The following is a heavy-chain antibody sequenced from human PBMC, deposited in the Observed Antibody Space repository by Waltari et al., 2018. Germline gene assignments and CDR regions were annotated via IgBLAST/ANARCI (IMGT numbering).Heavy chain of an antibody. D-gene: IGHD4-17*01. CDR1: GYTFTSYD. CDR3: ARSPNYGDYGGDAFDI. V-gene: IGHV1-8*01. CDR2: RNPNSGNT. Sequence: QVQLVQSGAEVKKPGASVKVSCKASGYTFTSYDINWVRQATGQGLEWMGWRNPNSGNTGDAQKCQGRVTMTRNTSISTAYMELSSLRSEDTAVYYCARSPNYGDYGGDAFDIWGQGTMVTVSS. J-gene: IGHJ3*02.